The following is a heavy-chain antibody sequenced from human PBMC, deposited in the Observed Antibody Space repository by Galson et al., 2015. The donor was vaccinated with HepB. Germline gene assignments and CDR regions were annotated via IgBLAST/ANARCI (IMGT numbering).Heavy chain of an antibody. D-gene: IGHD5-12*01. CDR1: GYTFTSYY. CDR2: INPSGGCT. V-gene: IGHV1-46*01. J-gene: IGHJ4*02. CDR3: ARGWGYSGYDDLLGY. Sequence: SVKVSCKASGYTFTSYYMHWVRQAPGQGLEWMGIINPSGGCTSYAQQFQGRVTMTRDTSTSTVYLALSSLRSEDTAVYYCARGWGYSGYDDLLGYWGQGTLVTVSS.